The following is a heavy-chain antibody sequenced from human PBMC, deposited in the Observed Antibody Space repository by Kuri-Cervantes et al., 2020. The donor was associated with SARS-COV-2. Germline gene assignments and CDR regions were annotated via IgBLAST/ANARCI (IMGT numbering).Heavy chain of an antibody. J-gene: IGHJ4*02. CDR1: GFTFSSYW. D-gene: IGHD3-10*01. CDR3: ARDSHYYGSGSYYNKIDY. CDR2: INSDGSST. V-gene: IGHV3-74*01. Sequence: GESLKISCAASGFTFSSYWMHWVRQAPGKGLVWVSRINSDGSSTSYADSVKGRFTISRDNSKNTLYLQMNSLRAEDTAVYYCARDSHYYGSGSYYNKIDYWGQGTLVTVSS.